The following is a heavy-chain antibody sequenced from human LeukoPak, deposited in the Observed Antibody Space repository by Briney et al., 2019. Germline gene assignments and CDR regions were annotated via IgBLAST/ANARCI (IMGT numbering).Heavy chain of an antibody. CDR2: TKQDGSEK. V-gene: IGHV3-7*01. CDR3: VGWGISGITNH. J-gene: IGHJ4*02. D-gene: IGHD1-7*01. CDR1: ELTSSTPW. Sequence: AGGSLRLSCAASELTSSTPWMSWVRQAPGKGLEWVAQTKQDGSEKYYVDSVKGRFTTPRDKNSLFLQMNSVRAEDTAVYYCVGWGISGITNHWGQGTLVTVSS.